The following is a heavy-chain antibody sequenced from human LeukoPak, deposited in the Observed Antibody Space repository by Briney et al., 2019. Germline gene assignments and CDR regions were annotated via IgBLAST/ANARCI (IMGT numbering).Heavy chain of an antibody. CDR1: GFIVSSSY. D-gene: IGHD6-13*01. CDR3: VRASTIGAAGLFDF. V-gene: IGHV3-53*01. J-gene: IGHJ4*02. Sequence: GGSLRLSCAASGFIVSSSYMNWVRQAPGKGLEWVSVIYSGGTTFYADSAKGRFTISRDDSKNALYLQMNSLRVEDTANYYCVRASTIGAAGLFDFWGQGTLVTVS. CDR2: IYSGGTT.